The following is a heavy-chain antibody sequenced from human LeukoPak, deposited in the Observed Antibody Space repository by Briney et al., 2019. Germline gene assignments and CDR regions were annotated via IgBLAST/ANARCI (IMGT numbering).Heavy chain of an antibody. J-gene: IGHJ4*02. D-gene: IGHD5-18*01. CDR1: GGTFSSYA. CDR3: ARDLRIQLWLSYFDY. Sequence: SVKVSCKASGGTFSSYAISWVRQAPGQGLEWMGRIIPIFGTASYAQKFQGRVTITADKSTSTAYMELSSLRSEDTAVYYCARDLRIQLWLSYFDYWGQGTLVTVSS. CDR2: IIPIFGTA. V-gene: IGHV1-69*06.